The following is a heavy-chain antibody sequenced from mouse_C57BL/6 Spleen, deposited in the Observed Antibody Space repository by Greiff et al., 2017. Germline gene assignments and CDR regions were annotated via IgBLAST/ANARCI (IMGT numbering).Heavy chain of an antibody. D-gene: IGHD4-1*01. CDR2: IRNKANGYTT. J-gene: IGHJ2*01. Sequence: EVMLVESGGGLVQPGGSLSLSCAASGFTFTDYYMSWVRQPPGKALEWLGFIRNKANGYTTEYSASVKGRFTISRDNSQSILYLQMNALRAEDSATYYCARSGSGGFDYWGQGTTLTVSS. CDR1: GFTFTDYY. CDR3: ARSGSGGFDY. V-gene: IGHV7-3*01.